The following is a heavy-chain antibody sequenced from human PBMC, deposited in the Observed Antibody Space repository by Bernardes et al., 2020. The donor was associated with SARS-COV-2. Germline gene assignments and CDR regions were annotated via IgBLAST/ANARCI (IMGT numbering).Heavy chain of an antibody. CDR1: GFTFSTYE. CDR3: AMRDWLHSYYYYGLDV. Sequence: GGSLRLSCAGSGFTFSTYEMNWVRQAPGKGLAWISYISGSSSTIYYADSVKGRFTISRDNAKNSLYLQMNSLRAEDTAIYYCAMRDWLHSYYYYGLDVWGQGTTVTVSS. V-gene: IGHV3-48*03. CDR2: ISGSSSTI. D-gene: IGHD3-9*01. J-gene: IGHJ6*02.